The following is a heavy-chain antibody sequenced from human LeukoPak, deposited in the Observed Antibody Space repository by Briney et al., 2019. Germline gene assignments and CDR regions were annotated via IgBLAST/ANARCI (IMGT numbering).Heavy chain of an antibody. V-gene: IGHV4-4*02. Sequence: SETLSLTCAVSGGSISSSNWWSWVRQPPGKGLEWIGEIYHSGSTNYNPSLKSRVTISVDTSKNQFSLKLSSVTAADTAVYYCARGKQQLVPGAEYFQHWGQGTLVTVSS. CDR3: ARGKQQLVPGAEYFQH. J-gene: IGHJ1*01. D-gene: IGHD6-13*01. CDR2: IYHSGST. CDR1: GGSISSSNW.